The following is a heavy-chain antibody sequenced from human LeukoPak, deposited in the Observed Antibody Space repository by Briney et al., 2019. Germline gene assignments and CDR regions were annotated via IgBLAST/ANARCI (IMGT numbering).Heavy chain of an antibody. J-gene: IGHJ6*02. CDR2: IYYSGST. D-gene: IGHD1-1*01. CDR1: GGSISSYY. CDR3: AREERNGDYYYGMDV. V-gene: IGHV4-59*01. Sequence: SETLSLTCTVSGGSISSYYWSWIRQPPGKGLEWIAYIYYSGSTNYNPSLKSRVTISVDTSKNQFSLKLGSVTAADTAVYYCAREERNGDYYYGMDVWGQGTTVTVSS.